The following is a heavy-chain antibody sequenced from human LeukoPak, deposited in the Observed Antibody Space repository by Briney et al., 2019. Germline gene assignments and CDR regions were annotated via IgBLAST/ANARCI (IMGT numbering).Heavy chain of an antibody. Sequence: GGSLRLSCAASGFTFSSYSMNWVRQAPGKGLEWVSSISSSSSYIYYADSVKGRFTISRDNAKNSLYLQMNSLRAEDTAVYYCARDHYDILTGYAFDIWGQGTMVTVSS. CDR3: ARDHYDILTGYAFDI. V-gene: IGHV3-21*01. CDR2: ISSSSSYI. J-gene: IGHJ3*02. D-gene: IGHD3-9*01. CDR1: GFTFSSYS.